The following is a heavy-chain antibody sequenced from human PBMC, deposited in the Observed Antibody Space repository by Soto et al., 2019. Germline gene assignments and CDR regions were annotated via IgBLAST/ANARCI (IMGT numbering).Heavy chain of an antibody. CDR3: ARRRPYCSSTSCYRKYNWFDP. J-gene: IGHJ5*02. Sequence: ASVKVSCKASGYTFTSYDINWVRQATGQGLEWMGWMNPNSGNTGYAQKFQGRVTMTRNTSISTAYMELSSLRSEDTAVYYCARRRPYCSSTSCYRKYNWFDPWGQGTLVTVSS. CDR2: MNPNSGNT. V-gene: IGHV1-8*01. D-gene: IGHD2-2*01. CDR1: GYTFTSYD.